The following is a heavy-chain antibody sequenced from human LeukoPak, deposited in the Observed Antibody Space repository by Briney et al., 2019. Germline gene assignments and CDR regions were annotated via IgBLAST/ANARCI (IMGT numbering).Heavy chain of an antibody. Sequence: PSETLSLTCTVSGGSINNDNYYWSWIRQPAGKGLEWIGRISTSGSTNYNPSLKSRVTMSVETSKNQFSLKLSSVTAADTAVYYCARDGYSGNDGLWGQGTLVTVSS. V-gene: IGHV4-61*02. CDR1: GGSINNDNYY. J-gene: IGHJ4*02. D-gene: IGHD5-12*01. CDR3: ARDGYSGNDGL. CDR2: ISTSGST.